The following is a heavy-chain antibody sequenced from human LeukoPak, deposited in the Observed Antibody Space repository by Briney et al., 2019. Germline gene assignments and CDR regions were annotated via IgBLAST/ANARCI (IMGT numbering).Heavy chain of an antibody. D-gene: IGHD5-18*01. Sequence: SETLSLTCAVYGGSFSGYYWSWIRQPPGKGLEWIGEINHSGSTNYNPSLKSRVTISVDTSKNQFSLKLSSVTAADTAVYYCAGTRGYSYGRLGYWGQGTLVTVSS. CDR1: GGSFSGYY. J-gene: IGHJ4*02. CDR2: INHSGST. CDR3: AGTRGYSYGRLGY. V-gene: IGHV4-34*01.